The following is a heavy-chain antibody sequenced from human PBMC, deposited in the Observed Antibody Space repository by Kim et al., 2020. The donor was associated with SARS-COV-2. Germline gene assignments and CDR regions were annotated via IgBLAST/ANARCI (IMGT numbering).Heavy chain of an antibody. CDR3: ARGITMVRGVTIWGWFDP. J-gene: IGHJ5*02. CDR1: GYTFTSYA. CDR2: INAGNGNT. V-gene: IGHV1-3*01. Sequence: ASVKVSCKASGYTFTSYAMHWVRQAPGQRLEWMGWINAGNGNTKYSQKFQGRVTITRDTSASTAYMELSSLGSEDTAVYYCARGITMVRGVTIWGWFDPWGQGTLVTVSP. D-gene: IGHD3-10*01.